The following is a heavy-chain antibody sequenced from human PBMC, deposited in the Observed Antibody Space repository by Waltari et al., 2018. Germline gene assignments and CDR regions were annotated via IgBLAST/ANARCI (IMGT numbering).Heavy chain of an antibody. CDR3: ARSGNSSGYYYMTDAFHL. V-gene: IGHV3-48*03. D-gene: IGHD3-22*01. CDR1: EFKLHIYE. Sequence: EMQLVESGGGLVQPGGSLRLSCAASEFKLHIYEMNWVRQAPGKGPEWVSSIMSSGETIYYTDAVKGRFTISRDNAQSTLYLQMSSLSAEDTAVYFCARSGNSSGYYYMTDAFHLWGQGTMVTVSS. CDR2: IMSSGETI. J-gene: IGHJ3*01.